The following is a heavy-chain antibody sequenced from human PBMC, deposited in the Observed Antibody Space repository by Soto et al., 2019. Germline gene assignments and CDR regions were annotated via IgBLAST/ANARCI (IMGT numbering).Heavy chain of an antibody. CDR2: IYWDADK. CDR1: GFSLSTSGVG. J-gene: IGHJ4*02. Sequence: QITLKESGPTLVKPTQTLTLTCTFSGFSLSTSGVGVGWIRQSPGKVLEWLAVIYWDADKRYSPSLKSRLSISKDTSKTEVVLTMTNMDAVDTATYYWSHKVPDDWPIDYWGQGNLVTVS. V-gene: IGHV2-5*02. D-gene: IGHD3-9*01. CDR3: SHKVPDDWPIDY.